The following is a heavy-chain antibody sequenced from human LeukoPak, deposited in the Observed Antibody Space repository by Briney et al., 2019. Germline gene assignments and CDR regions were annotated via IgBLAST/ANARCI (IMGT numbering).Heavy chain of an antibody. Sequence: KPSETLSLTCTVSGGSVSSSSYYWSWIRQPPGKGLEWIGYIYYSGSTNYNPSLKSRVTISVDTSKNQFSLKLSSVTAADTAVYYCAREASSSWFDYWGQGTLVTVSS. CDR3: AREASSSWFDY. J-gene: IGHJ4*02. V-gene: IGHV4-61*01. CDR2: IYYSGST. D-gene: IGHD6-13*01. CDR1: GGSVSSSSYY.